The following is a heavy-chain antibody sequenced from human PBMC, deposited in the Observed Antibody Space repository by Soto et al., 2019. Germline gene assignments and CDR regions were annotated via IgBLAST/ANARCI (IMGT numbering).Heavy chain of an antibody. CDR1: GFTFSSYG. J-gene: IGHJ4*02. CDR3: AKWGHSGWSFDY. Sequence: QVQLVESGGGVVQPGRSLRLSCAASGFTFSSYGMHWVRQAPGKGLEWVAVISYDGSNKYYADSVKGRFTISRDNSKNTLYLQMNSLRAVDTAVYYCAKWGHSGWSFDYWGQGTLVTVSS. CDR2: ISYDGSNK. V-gene: IGHV3-30*18. D-gene: IGHD6-19*01.